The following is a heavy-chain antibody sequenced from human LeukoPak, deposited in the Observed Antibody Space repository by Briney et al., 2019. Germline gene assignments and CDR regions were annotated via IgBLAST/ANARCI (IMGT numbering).Heavy chain of an antibody. D-gene: IGHD2-8*02. J-gene: IGHJ3*02. CDR2: ISGSGGST. CDR1: EFTFRSYA. CDR3: AKAGGYPDAFDT. V-gene: IGHV3-23*01. Sequence: GGSLRLSCAASEFTFRSYAMSWVRQAPGKGLEWVSHISGSGGSTYYADSVKGRFTISRDNSRNTLYLQMNSLRAEDTAVYYCAKAGGYPDAFDTWGQGTMVTVSS.